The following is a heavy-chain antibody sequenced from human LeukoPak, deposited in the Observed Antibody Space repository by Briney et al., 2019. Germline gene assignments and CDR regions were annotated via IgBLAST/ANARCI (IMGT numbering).Heavy chain of an antibody. Sequence: GGSLRLSCAASGFTFSSSAMSWVRQAPGKGLEWVSSISGSGDNTYYADSVKGRFTISRDNSKNTLYLQMNSLRAEDTAVYYCATAVGDAFDIWGQGTMVTVSS. CDR1: GFTFSSSA. CDR2: ISGSGDNT. V-gene: IGHV3-23*01. J-gene: IGHJ3*02. CDR3: ATAVGDAFDI.